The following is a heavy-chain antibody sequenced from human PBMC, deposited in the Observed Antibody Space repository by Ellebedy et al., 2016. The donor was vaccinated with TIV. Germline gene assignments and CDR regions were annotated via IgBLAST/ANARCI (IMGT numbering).Heavy chain of an antibody. CDR1: GYSFISYW. D-gene: IGHD6-19*01. J-gene: IGHJ4*02. Sequence: GESLKISCKGSGYSFISYWIGWVRQMPGKGLEWMGYIYPGDSDTRYSPSFQGQVTISVDKSISTAYLQWSSLKASDTDIYYCARSDRGSGWYWDKWGQGTLVTVSS. V-gene: IGHV5-51*01. CDR3: ARSDRGSGWYWDK. CDR2: IYPGDSDT.